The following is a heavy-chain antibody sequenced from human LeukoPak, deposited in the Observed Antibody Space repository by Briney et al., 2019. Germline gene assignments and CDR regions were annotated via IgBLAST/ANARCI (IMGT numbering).Heavy chain of an antibody. CDR1: GYTFSSYG. V-gene: IGHV1-18*01. J-gene: IGHJ4*02. CDR3: AREAYTSGADY. Sequence: DSVKVSCKASGYTFSSYGISWVRQAPGQGLEWMGWISVYNGNTNNIQKLQGRVTMTRDTSTNTAYMELRSLRSDDTAVYYCAREAYTSGADYWGQGTLVTVSS. D-gene: IGHD3-16*01. CDR2: ISVYNGNT.